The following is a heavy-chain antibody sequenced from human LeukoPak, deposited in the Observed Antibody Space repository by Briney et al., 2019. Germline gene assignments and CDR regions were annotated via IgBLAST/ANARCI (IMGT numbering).Heavy chain of an antibody. J-gene: IGHJ4*02. CDR2: IYYSGST. D-gene: IGHD1-26*01. CDR1: GGSISSYF. Sequence: SETLSLTCTVSGGSISSYFWSWIRQPPGKGLEWIGYIYYSGSTNYNPSLKSRVTMSVDTSKNQFSLKLSSVTAADTAVSYCARRSPGGAADYWGQGTRVTVSS. CDR3: ARRSPGGAADY. V-gene: IGHV4-59*08.